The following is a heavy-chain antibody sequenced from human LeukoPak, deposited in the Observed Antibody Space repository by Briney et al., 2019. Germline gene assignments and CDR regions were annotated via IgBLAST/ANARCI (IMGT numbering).Heavy chain of an antibody. CDR3: AREKYDFWSGLSYYYYGMDV. Sequence: PGGSLRLSCAASGFTFSSYWMSWVRQAPGKGLEWVANIKQDGSEKYYVDSVKGRFTISRGNAKNSLYLQMNSLRAEDTAVYYCAREKYDFWSGLSYYYYGMDVWGQGTTVTVSS. V-gene: IGHV3-7*01. D-gene: IGHD3-3*01. CDR2: IKQDGSEK. J-gene: IGHJ6*02. CDR1: GFTFSSYW.